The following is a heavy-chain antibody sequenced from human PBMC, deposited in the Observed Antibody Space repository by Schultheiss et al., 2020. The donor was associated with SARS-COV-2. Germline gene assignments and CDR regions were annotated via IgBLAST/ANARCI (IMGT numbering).Heavy chain of an antibody. CDR1: GGSISSYY. V-gene: IGHV4-59*04. CDR3: GGNDYSNYEVENYYGMDV. CDR2: IYYSGST. D-gene: IGHD4-11*01. J-gene: IGHJ6*02. Sequence: SETLSLTCTVSGGSISSYYWSWIRQPPGKGLEWIGYIYYSGSTYYNPSLKSLVTISVDTSKNQFSLKLSSVTAADTAVYYCGGNDYSNYEVENYYGMDVWGQGTTVTVSS.